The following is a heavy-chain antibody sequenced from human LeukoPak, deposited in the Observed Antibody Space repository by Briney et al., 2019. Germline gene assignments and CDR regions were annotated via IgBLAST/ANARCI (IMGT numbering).Heavy chain of an antibody. CDR3: ARRADTAMVTGYFDY. J-gene: IGHJ4*02. CDR1: GGSISSYY. Sequence: SETLSLTCTVSGGSISSYYWSWIRQPPGKGLEWIGYIYYSGSTNYNPSLKSRVTISVDTSKNQFSLKLSSVTAADTAVYYCARRADTAMVTGYFDYWGQGTLVTVSS. V-gene: IGHV4-59*12. D-gene: IGHD5-18*01. CDR2: IYYSGST.